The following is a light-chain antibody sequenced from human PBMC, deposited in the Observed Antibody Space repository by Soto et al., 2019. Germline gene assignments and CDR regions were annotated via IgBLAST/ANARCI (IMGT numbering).Light chain of an antibody. CDR3: QQYYSYPLT. CDR2: AAS. V-gene: IGKV1D-16*01. CDR1: QRIVRW. Sequence: IQMTQSPSTLSASVGDGVTITCRASQRIVRWLAWYQQKPGKAPKLLIYAASTLQSGVPSRFSGSGSGTDFTLTISCLQSEDFATYYCQQYYSYPLTFGQGTRWIS. J-gene: IGKJ1*01.